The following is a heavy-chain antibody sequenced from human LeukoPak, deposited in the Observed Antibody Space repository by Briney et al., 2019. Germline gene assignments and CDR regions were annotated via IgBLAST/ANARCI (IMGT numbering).Heavy chain of an antibody. V-gene: IGHV1-69*05. CDR3: ARNSLTIFGVVNPLFDY. Sequence: SVKVSCKASGYTFTGYYMHWVRQAPGQGLEWMGGIIPIFGTANYAQKFQGRVTITTDESTSTAYMELSSLRSEDTAVYYCARNSLTIFGVVNPLFDYWGQGTLVTVSS. CDR1: GYTFTGYY. J-gene: IGHJ4*02. CDR2: IIPIFGTA. D-gene: IGHD3-3*01.